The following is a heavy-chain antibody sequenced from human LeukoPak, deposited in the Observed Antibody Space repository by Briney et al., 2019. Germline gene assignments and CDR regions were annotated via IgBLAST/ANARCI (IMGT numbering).Heavy chain of an antibody. D-gene: IGHD2-15*01. J-gene: IGHJ4*02. V-gene: IGHV4-4*07. CDR2: IYTSGST. CDR1: GGSISSYY. Sequence: SETLSLTCTVSGGSISSYYWSWIRQPAGEGLEWIGRIYTSGSTNYNPSLKSRVTMSVDTSKNQFSLKLTSVTAADTAVYYCARALPHCSGGSCYSFDYWGQGTLVTVSS. CDR3: ARALPHCSGGSCYSFDY.